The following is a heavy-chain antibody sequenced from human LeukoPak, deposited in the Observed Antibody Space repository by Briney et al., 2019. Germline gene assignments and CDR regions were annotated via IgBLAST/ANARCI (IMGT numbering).Heavy chain of an antibody. J-gene: IGHJ4*02. CDR1: GFTFSSYS. CDR2: ISWNSGSI. CDR3: AKEVAVAGEFDY. D-gene: IGHD6-19*01. V-gene: IGHV3-9*01. Sequence: GGSLRLSCAASGFTFSSYSMNWVRQAPGKGLEWVSGISWNSGSIGYADSVKGRFTISRDNAKNSLYLQMNSLRAEDTALYYCAKEVAVAGEFDYWGQGTLVTVSS.